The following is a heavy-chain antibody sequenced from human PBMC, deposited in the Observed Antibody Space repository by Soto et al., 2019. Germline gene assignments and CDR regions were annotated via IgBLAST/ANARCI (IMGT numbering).Heavy chain of an antibody. CDR2: IRGSSSTK. Sequence: GGSLRVSWGAAGCTFGGYGVNWVRQAPGKGLEWVSYIRGSSSTKYYADSVKGRFSISRDNAENTVYLQMNSLRGEDTAVYYCAKGPSSRSTTFGGVIAHFDYWGLGTLVTVSS. J-gene: IGHJ4*02. D-gene: IGHD3-16*02. V-gene: IGHV3-48*01. CDR3: AKGPSSRSTTFGGVIAHFDY. CDR1: GCTFGGYG.